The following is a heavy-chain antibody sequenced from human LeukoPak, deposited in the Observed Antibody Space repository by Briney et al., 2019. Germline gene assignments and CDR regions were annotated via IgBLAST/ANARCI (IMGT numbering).Heavy chain of an antibody. CDR2: ISYDESRK. J-gene: IGHJ4*02. CDR3: ARDLAATGTLVDY. V-gene: IGHV3-30-3*01. D-gene: IGHD6-13*01. CDR1: GFTFSNYA. Sequence: GGSLRLSCAASGFTFSNYAMHWVRQAPGRGLEWVAVISYDESRKFYSDSVKGRFTISRDNSKNTLYLQMNSLRADDAAVYYCARDLAATGTLVDYWGQGTLVTVSS.